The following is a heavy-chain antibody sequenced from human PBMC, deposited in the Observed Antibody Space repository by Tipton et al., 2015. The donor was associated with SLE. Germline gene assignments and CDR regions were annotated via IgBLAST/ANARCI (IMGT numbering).Heavy chain of an antibody. CDR1: GGSFSGYY. V-gene: IGHV4-34*01. CDR2: INHSGST. D-gene: IGHD6-6*01. CDR3: ANSYSSSSFGY. Sequence: LRLSCAVYGGSFSGYYWSWIRQPPGKGLEWIGEINHSGSTNYNPSLKSRVTISVDTSKNQFSLKLSSVTAADTAVYYCANSYSSSSFGYWGQGTLVTVSS. J-gene: IGHJ4*02.